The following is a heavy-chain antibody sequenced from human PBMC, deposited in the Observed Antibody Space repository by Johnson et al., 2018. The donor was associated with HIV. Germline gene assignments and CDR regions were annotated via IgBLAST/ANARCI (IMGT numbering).Heavy chain of an antibody. Sequence: QVQLVESGGGVVQPGRSLRLSCAASGFTFSSYGMHWVRQAPGNGLEWVAVICYDGSNKYYADSVKGRFTISRDNSKNTLYLQMNSLRAEDTAVYYCAKDLEAYCGGDIWGQGTMVTVSS. J-gene: IGHJ3*02. V-gene: IGHV3-33*06. CDR2: ICYDGSNK. CDR1: GFTFSSYG. CDR3: AKDLEAYCGGDI. D-gene: IGHD2-21*01.